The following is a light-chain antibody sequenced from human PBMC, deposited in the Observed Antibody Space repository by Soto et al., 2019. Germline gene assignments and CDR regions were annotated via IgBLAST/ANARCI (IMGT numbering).Light chain of an antibody. V-gene: IGLV2-14*03. CDR3: NSYVTSIVA. CDR2: DVS. CDR1: SGDVGAYDY. Sequence: QSVLTQPASVSGSLGQSITISCTGTSGDVGAYDYVSWYQQHPGKAPKLMIFDVSSRPSGISNRFSGSKSGNTASLTISGLQAEDEADYYCNSYVTSIVAFGGGTKLTVL. J-gene: IGLJ2*01.